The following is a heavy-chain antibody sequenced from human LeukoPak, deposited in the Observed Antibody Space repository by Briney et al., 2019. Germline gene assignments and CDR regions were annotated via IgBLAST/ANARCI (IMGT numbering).Heavy chain of an antibody. CDR2: IYSSGST. J-gene: IGHJ4*02. D-gene: IGHD6-19*01. CDR1: AVSISSYF. CDR3: ARAGSSGGLCDY. Sequence: PSETLSLACTVAAVSISSYFWSWVRQPAGQGLEWIGRIYSSGSTKYNPSLQSRVTMSLDTSKKQLSLNLGSVTAADTAVYYCARAGSSGGLCDYWGQGILVTVSS. V-gene: IGHV4-4*07.